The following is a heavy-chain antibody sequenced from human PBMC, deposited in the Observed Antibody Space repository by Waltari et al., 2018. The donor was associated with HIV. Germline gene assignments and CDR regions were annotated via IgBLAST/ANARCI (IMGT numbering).Heavy chain of an antibody. CDR1: GGSVSSGSYY. CDR2: GCYRGST. Sequence: QVQLQESGPALVKPSEPLSLTCTVSGGSVSSGSYYWSWIRQPPGEGLEGVGYGCYRGSTKYNPSPKSRVTIVVDTAKNQLSLKVNSVTAADAAVDYGATWGGPTASWGQGTLVTVSS. J-gene: IGHJ5*02. D-gene: IGHD3-16*01. V-gene: IGHV4-61*01. CDR3: ATWGGPTAS.